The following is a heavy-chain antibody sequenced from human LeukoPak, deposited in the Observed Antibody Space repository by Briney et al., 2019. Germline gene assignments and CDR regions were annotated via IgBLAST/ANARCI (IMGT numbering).Heavy chain of an antibody. CDR1: GFTFSSYA. V-gene: IGHV3-48*01. D-gene: IGHD6-6*01. CDR3: ARNEYSTSYFDY. J-gene: IGHJ4*02. CDR2: ISRSSSTI. Sequence: GGSLRLSCAASGFTFSSYAMSWVRQAPGKGLEWVSYISRSSSTIYYADSVKGRFTISRDNAKNSLYLQMNSLRAEDTALYYCARNEYSTSYFDYWGQGTLVTVSS.